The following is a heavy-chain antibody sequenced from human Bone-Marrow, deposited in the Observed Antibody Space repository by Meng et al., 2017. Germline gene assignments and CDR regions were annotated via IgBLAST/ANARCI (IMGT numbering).Heavy chain of an antibody. CDR3: ARDPYYYDSSGYYDY. Sequence: QVQVVESGGGVVQPGRSLRLSCAASGFTFSSYAMHWVRQAPGKGLEWVAVISYDGSNKYYADSVKGRFTISRDNSKNTLYLQMNSLRAEDTAVYYCARDPYYYDSSGYYDYWGQGTLVTVSS. J-gene: IGHJ4*02. D-gene: IGHD3-22*01. CDR2: ISYDGSNK. V-gene: IGHV3-30*07. CDR1: GFTFSSYA.